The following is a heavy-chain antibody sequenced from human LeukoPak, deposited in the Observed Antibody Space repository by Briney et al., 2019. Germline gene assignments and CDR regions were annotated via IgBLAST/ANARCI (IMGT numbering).Heavy chain of an antibody. J-gene: IGHJ4*02. CDR1: GFTSSDYY. CDR2: ISSSGSTI. Sequence: GGSPRLSCAASGFTSSDYYMSWIRQAPGKGLEWVSYISSSGSTIYYADSVKGRFTISRDNAKNSLYLQMNSLRAEDTAVYYCARHYYDSSGYYRMGSDYWGQGTLVTVSS. D-gene: IGHD3-22*01. CDR3: ARHYYDSSGYYRMGSDY. V-gene: IGHV3-11*01.